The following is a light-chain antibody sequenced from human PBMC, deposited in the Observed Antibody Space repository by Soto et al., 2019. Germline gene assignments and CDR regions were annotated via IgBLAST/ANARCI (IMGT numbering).Light chain of an antibody. V-gene: IGLV1-40*01. CDR3: QSYDRSLSGSV. J-gene: IGLJ1*01. CDR2: GND. Sequence: QSVLTQPPSVSGAPGQGVTLSCTWSSSNIGAGYDVHWYQQLPGAAPKLLIFGNDNRPSGVPDRFSGSRSGTSASLAITGLQAEDEADYYCQSYDRSLSGSVFGAGTKLTVL. CDR1: SSNIGAGYD.